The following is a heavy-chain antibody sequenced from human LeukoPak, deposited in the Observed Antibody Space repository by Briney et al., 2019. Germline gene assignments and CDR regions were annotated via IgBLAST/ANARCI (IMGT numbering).Heavy chain of an antibody. V-gene: IGHV3-33*01. Sequence: PGRSLRLSCAASGFTFSSYGMHWVRQAPGKGLEWVAVIWYDGSNKYYADSVKGRFTISRDNSKNTLYLQMNSLRAEDTAVYYCARDGVAVAGKDYWGQGTLVTVPS. CDR3: ARDGVAVAGKDY. J-gene: IGHJ4*02. D-gene: IGHD6-19*01. CDR2: IWYDGSNK. CDR1: GFTFSSYG.